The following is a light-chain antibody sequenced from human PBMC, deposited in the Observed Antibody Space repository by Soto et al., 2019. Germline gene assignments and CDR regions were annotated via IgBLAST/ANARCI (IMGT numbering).Light chain of an antibody. J-gene: IGKJ1*01. CDR1: QSISSW. V-gene: IGKV1-5*01. Sequence: DIQMTQSPSTLSASVGASVTITCRASQSISSWLAWYQRKPGKAPKLLIYDASSLESGVPSRFSGSGSGTEFTLTISSLQPEDFATYYCLLDFSYFWAFGQGTKVDTK. CDR2: DAS. CDR3: LLDFSYFWA.